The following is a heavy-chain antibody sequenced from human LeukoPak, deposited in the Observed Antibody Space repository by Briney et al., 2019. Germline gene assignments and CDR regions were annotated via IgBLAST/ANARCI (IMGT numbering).Heavy chain of an antibody. CDR2: IYYSGST. V-gene: IGHV4-59*11. CDR3: ASWYYDFWSGYLGAFDI. D-gene: IGHD3-3*01. Sequence: SETLSLTCTVSGGSISSHYRSWIRQPPGKGLEWIGYIYYSGSTNYNPSLKSRVTISVDTSKNQFSLKLSSVTAADTAVYYCASWYYDFWSGYLGAFDIWGQGTMVTVSS. J-gene: IGHJ3*02. CDR1: GGSISSHY.